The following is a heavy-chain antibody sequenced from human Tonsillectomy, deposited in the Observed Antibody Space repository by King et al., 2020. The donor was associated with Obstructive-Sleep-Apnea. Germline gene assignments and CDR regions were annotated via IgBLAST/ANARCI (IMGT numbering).Heavy chain of an antibody. CDR2: IFSNDEK. Sequence: TLKESGPVLVKPTETLTLTCTVSGFSLSNARMGVSWIRQPPGNALEWLAPIFSNDEKYYSTSLKSRLTISKDTSKSQVGLTMTNMDPVDTATYYCSRIRGRGFGVNFDYWGQGTLVTVSS. CDR1: GFSLSNARMG. V-gene: IGHV2-26*01. D-gene: IGHD3-10*01. CDR3: SRIRGRGFGVNFDY. J-gene: IGHJ4*02.